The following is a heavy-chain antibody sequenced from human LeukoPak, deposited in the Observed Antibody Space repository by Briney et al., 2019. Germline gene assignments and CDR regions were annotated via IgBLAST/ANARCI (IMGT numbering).Heavy chain of an antibody. Sequence: SETLSLTCTVSGGSITSSSYYWGWIRQPPGKGLEWIGSIYFSGSTYHNPSLKSRVTISVDTSKNQFSLKLSSVTAADTAVYYCARDPTYPRMYYYGSGSPAPFDYWGQGTLVTVSS. J-gene: IGHJ4*02. CDR2: IYFSGST. V-gene: IGHV4-39*07. CDR3: ARDPTYPRMYYYGSGSPAPFDY. CDR1: GGSITSSSYY. D-gene: IGHD3-10*01.